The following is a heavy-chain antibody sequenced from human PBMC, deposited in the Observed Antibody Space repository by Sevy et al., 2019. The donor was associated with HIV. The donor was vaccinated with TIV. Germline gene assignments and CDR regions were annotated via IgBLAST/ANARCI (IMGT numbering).Heavy chain of an antibody. CDR3: AKDRVGAMRMSGFDI. J-gene: IGHJ3*02. CDR2: INWDGGSV. D-gene: IGHD1-26*01. Sequence: GGSLRLSCAASGFTFDDYAMHWVRQAPGKGLEWVSGINWDGGSVGYADSVKGRFTISRDNSENSLYLQMKSLRPEDTALYYCAKDRVGAMRMSGFDIWGQGTMVTVSS. CDR1: GFTFDDYA. V-gene: IGHV3-9*01.